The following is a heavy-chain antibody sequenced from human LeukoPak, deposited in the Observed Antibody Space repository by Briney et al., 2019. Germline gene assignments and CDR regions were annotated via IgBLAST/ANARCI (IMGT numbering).Heavy chain of an antibody. D-gene: IGHD3-22*01. V-gene: IGHV1-8*03. CDR2: MNPNSGNT. CDR3: ARGAREVVVVITKYYVDY. CDR1: GYTFTSYD. Sequence: ASVKVSCKASGYTFTSYDINWVRQATGQGLEWMGWMNPNSGNTGYAQKFQGRVTITRNTSISTAYMEPSSLRSEDTAVYYCARGAREVVVVITKYYVDYWGQGTLVTVSS. J-gene: IGHJ4*02.